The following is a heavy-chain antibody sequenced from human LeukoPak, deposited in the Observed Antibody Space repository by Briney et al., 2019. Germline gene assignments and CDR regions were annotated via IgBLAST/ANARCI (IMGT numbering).Heavy chain of an antibody. Sequence: PGGSLRLSCAASGFTFSSNYMSWVRQAPGKGLEWVSYSSGSGSTIYYADSVKGRFTISRDNAKNSLSLQMNSLRAEDTAVYFCARYYYDSSGYYYFDYWGQGTLVTVSS. CDR2: SSGSGSTI. CDR1: GFTFSSNY. V-gene: IGHV3-11*01. D-gene: IGHD3-22*01. CDR3: ARYYYDSSGYYYFDY. J-gene: IGHJ4*02.